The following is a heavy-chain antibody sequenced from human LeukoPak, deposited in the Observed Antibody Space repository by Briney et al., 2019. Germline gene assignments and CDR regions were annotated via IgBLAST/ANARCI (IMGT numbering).Heavy chain of an antibody. D-gene: IGHD2-21*01. CDR2: IYYSGST. V-gene: IGHV4-39*01. CDR3: ARLPRTYCGGDCYSYYFDY. Sequence: WVRQPPGKGLEWNGSIYYSGSTYYNPSLKSRVTISVDTSKNQFSLKLSSVTAADTAVYYCARLPRTYCGGDCYSYYFDYWGQGTLVTVSS. J-gene: IGHJ4*02.